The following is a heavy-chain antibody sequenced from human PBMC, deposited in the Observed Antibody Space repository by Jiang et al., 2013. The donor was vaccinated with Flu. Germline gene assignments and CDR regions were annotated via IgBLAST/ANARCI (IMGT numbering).Heavy chain of an antibody. V-gene: IGHV4-59*08. CDR2: IYYSGST. Sequence: QPPGKGLEWIGYIYYSGSTNXNPSLKSRVTISVDTSKNQFSLKLSSVTAADTAVYYCARLYYDSSGYRLDYWGQGTLVTVSS. J-gene: IGHJ4*02. CDR3: ARLYYDSSGYRLDY. D-gene: IGHD3-22*01.